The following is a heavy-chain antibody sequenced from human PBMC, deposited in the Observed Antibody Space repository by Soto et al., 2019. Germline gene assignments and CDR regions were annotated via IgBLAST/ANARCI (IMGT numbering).Heavy chain of an antibody. Sequence: VQLVESGGGLIQAGGSLRLSCAVSGFTVSNNFMMWVRQAPGKGLEWVSLIYSGGSISYADSVKGRFTISRDGSMNMLYLQMNSLTAADTDVYYCARDGNGQRGSTHWGQGTLVTVSS. CDR3: ARDGNGQRGSTH. V-gene: IGHV3-53*02. J-gene: IGHJ4*02. CDR2: IYSGGSI. D-gene: IGHD3-16*01. CDR1: GFTVSNNF.